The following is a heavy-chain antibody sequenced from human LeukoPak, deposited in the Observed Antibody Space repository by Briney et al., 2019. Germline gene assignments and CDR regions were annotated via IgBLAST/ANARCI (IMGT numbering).Heavy chain of an antibody. D-gene: IGHD6-19*01. CDR2: IYHSGST. V-gene: IGHV4-38-2*02. CDR1: GYSISSGYY. Sequence: SETLSLTRTVSGYSISSGYYWGWIRQPPGKGLEWIGSIYHSGSTYYNPSLKSRVTISVDTSKNQFSLKLSSVTAADTAVYYCARVRAVAGTKWFDPWGQGTLVTVSS. CDR3: ARVRAVAGTKWFDP. J-gene: IGHJ5*02.